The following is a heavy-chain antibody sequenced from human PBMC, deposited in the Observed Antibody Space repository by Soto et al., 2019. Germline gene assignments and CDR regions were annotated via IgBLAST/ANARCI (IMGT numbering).Heavy chain of an antibody. CDR3: ATDGGFGFLEWLPTKY. CDR2: FDPEDGET. CDR1: GYTLTELS. Sequence: GASVKVSCKVSGYTLTELSIHWVRQAPGKGLEWMGGFDPEDGETIYAQKFQGRVTMTEDTSTDTAYMELSSLRSEDTAVYYCATDGGFGFLEWLPTKYWGQGTLVTVSS. V-gene: IGHV1-24*01. J-gene: IGHJ4*02. D-gene: IGHD3-3*01.